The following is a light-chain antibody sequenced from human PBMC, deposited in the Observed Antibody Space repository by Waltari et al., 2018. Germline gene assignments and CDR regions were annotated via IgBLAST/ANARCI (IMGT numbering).Light chain of an antibody. CDR3: QQYYSTPLT. CDR2: WAS. V-gene: IGKV4-1*01. CDR1: QSGLSSSNNKND. J-gene: IGKJ4*01. Sequence: DIVMTQSPDALAVPRSETATINCESRQSGLSSSNNKNDLAWYQQKPVPPPKVLIYWASTRESGVPDRLGGSGSGTDFTLTISSLQAEDVAVYYCQQYYSTPLTFGGGTKVEIK.